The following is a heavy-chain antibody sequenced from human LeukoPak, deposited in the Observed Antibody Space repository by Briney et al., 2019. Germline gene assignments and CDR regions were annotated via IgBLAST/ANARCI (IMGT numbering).Heavy chain of an antibody. CDR1: GESFSGYY. CDR2: ISGSGGST. CDR3: AKDRKFVGSPIFPDY. D-gene: IGHD1-14*01. J-gene: IGHJ4*02. V-gene: IGHV3-23*01. Sequence: PSETLSLTCAVYGESFSGYYWSWVRQAPGKGLEWVSGISGSGGSTYYADSVKGRLTISRDNSKSTLYLQMNSLRAEDMAVYYCAKDRKFVGSPIFPDYWGQGTLVTVSS.